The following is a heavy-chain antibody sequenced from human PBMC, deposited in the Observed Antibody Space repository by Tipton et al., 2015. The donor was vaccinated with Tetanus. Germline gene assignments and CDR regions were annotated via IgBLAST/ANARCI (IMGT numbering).Heavy chain of an antibody. CDR2: ISASGGDT. CDR1: GFTFSSYA. CDR3: ANWYSGTYYVHH. J-gene: IGHJ1*01. D-gene: IGHD1-26*01. V-gene: IGHV3-23*01. Sequence: SLRLSCEASGFTFSSYAMGWVRRAPGQGLEYVSAISASGGDTYYADSVKGRFTISRDNSKNTQYLQMNSLRAEDTGLYYCANWYSGTYYVHHWGQGTLVTVSS.